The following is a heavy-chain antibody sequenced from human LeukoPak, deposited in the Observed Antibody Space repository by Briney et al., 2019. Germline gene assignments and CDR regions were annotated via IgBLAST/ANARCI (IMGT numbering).Heavy chain of an antibody. V-gene: IGHV1-24*01. CDR3: AYRPPGDESFDI. CDR2: SDPEDGET. J-gene: IGHJ3*02. Sequence: ASVKVSCKVSGHTLSGLAMNWVRHATGKGLEWMGGSDPEDGETIYAQKFKGRVTMTEDTATDTAYMELRSLRSEDTAVYYCAYRPPGDESFDIWGQGALVSVSS. CDR1: GHTLSGLA. D-gene: IGHD3-16*01.